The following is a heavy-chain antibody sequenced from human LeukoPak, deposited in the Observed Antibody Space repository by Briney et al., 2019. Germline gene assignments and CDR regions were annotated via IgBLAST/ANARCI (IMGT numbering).Heavy chain of an antibody. Sequence: SETLSLTCAVYGGSFSGYYWSWIRQPPGKGLEWIGEINHSGSTNYNPSLKSRVTISVDTSKNQFSLTLSSVTAADTAVYYCARASVRLIDYWGQGTLVTVSS. CDR1: GGSFSGYY. CDR3: ARASVRLIDY. V-gene: IGHV4-34*01. CDR2: INHSGST. D-gene: IGHD4-17*01. J-gene: IGHJ4*02.